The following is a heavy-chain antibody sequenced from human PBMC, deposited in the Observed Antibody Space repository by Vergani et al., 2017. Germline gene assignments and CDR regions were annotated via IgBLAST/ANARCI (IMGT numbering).Heavy chain of an antibody. CDR3: ARDRGYCSSTSCYDAFDI. Sequence: QVQLVESGGGLVKPGGSLRLSCAASGFTFSDYNMSWIRPAPGKGLEWVSYISSSGSTIYYADSVKGRFTISRDNAKNSLYLQMNSLRAEDTAVYYCARDRGYCSSTSCYDAFDIWGQGTMVTVSS. J-gene: IGHJ3*02. CDR2: ISSSGSTI. D-gene: IGHD2-2*03. CDR1: GFTFSDYN. V-gene: IGHV3-11*01.